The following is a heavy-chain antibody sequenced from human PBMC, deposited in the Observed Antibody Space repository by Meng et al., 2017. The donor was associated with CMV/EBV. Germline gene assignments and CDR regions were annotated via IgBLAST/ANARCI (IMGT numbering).Heavy chain of an antibody. CDR3: ARKTIGTIWFDP. V-gene: IGHV3-48*03. D-gene: IGHD1-1*01. CDR1: GFTFSSYA. J-gene: IGHJ5*02. CDR2: ISGDGSTI. Sequence: GESLKISCAASGFTFSSYAMHWVRQAPGKGLEWVSYISGDGSTIYYADSVKGRFTFSRDTAKNSAYLQMNSLRVEDTAIYYCARKTIGTIWFDPWGQGTLVTVSS.